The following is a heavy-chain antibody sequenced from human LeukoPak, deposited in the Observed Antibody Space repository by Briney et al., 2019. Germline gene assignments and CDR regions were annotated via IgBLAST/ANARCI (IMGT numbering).Heavy chain of an antibody. J-gene: IGHJ3*02. Sequence: PGGSLRLSCAASGFTFSSYSMNWVRQAPGKGLEWVSSISSSSSYIYYADSVKGRFTISRDNAKNSLYLQMNSLRAEDTAVYYCARDTPAAGTVAFDIWGQGTMVTVSS. V-gene: IGHV3-21*01. CDR2: ISSSSSYI. CDR3: ARDTPAAGTVAFDI. D-gene: IGHD6-13*01. CDR1: GFTFSSYS.